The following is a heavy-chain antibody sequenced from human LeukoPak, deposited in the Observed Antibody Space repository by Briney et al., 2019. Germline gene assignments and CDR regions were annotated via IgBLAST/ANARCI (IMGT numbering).Heavy chain of an antibody. V-gene: IGHV4-59*01. D-gene: IGHD6-13*01. CDR3: ARVYYSAAGPKYYYYYMDV. CDR2: IYYSGST. CDR1: GGSISSYY. Sequence: SETLSLTCTVSGGSISSYYWSWIRQPPGKGLEWIGYIYYSGSTNYNPSLKSRVTISVDTSKNQFSLKLSSVTAADTAVYYCARVYYSAAGPKYYYYYMDVWGKGTTVTVSS. J-gene: IGHJ6*03.